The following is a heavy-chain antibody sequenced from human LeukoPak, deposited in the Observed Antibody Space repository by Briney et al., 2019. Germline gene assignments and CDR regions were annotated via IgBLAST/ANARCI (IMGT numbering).Heavy chain of an antibody. Sequence: SVKVSCKASGGTFSSYAISWVRQAPGQGLEWMGGIIPIFGTANYAQKLQGRVTMTTDTSTSTAYMELRSLRSDDTAVYYCATVAITGTTYWFDPWGQGTLVTVSS. V-gene: IGHV1-69*05. CDR1: GGTFSSYA. CDR2: IIPIFGTA. D-gene: IGHD1-7*01. CDR3: ATVAITGTTYWFDP. J-gene: IGHJ5*02.